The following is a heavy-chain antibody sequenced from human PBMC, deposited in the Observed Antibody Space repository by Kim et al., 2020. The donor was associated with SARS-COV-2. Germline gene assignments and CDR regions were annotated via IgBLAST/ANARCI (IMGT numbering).Heavy chain of an antibody. D-gene: IGHD1-1*01. Sequence: GGSLRLSCAASGFTFISAWMTWVRQAPGKGLEWVGRIKSKSEGGTTDYAAPVKGRFTISRDDSKSTVYLQMDSLKTEDTGVYYCTTADWNDWDYWGQGTL. CDR1: GFTFISAW. CDR2: IKSKSEGGTT. CDR3: TTADWNDWDY. J-gene: IGHJ4*02. V-gene: IGHV3-15*01.